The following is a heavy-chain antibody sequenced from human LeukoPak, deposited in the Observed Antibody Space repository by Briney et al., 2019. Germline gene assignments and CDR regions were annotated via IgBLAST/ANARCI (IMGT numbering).Heavy chain of an antibody. Sequence: PGGSLRLSCAASGFTFDDYGMSWVRQAPGKGLEWVSGINWNGGSTGYADSVKGRFTISRDNAKNSLYLQMNSLRVEDTALNYCARGGGSCYNPGGQGTLVTVSS. J-gene: IGHJ4*02. CDR1: GFTFDDYG. D-gene: IGHD2-15*01. CDR3: ARGGGSCYNP. CDR2: INWNGGST. V-gene: IGHV3-20*04.